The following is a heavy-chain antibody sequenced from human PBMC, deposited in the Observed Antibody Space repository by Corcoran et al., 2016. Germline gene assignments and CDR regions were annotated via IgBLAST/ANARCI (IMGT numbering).Heavy chain of an antibody. CDR2: INHSGST. CDR3: ARVPALLDYYYYGMDV. V-gene: IGHV4-34*01. Sequence: QVQLQQWGAGLLKPSETLSLTCAVYGGSFSGYYWSWIRQPPGKGLEWIGEINHSGSTNYNPSLKSRVTISVDTSKNQFSLKLSSVTAADTAVYYCARVPALLDYYYYGMDVWGQGTTVTVSS. CDR1: GGSFSGYY. J-gene: IGHJ6*02.